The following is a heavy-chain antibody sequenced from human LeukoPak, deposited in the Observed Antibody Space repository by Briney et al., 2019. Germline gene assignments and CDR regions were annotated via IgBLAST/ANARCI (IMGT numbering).Heavy chain of an antibody. J-gene: IGHJ4*02. CDR1: GFTFSSYW. CDR2: INSDGSST. D-gene: IGHD3-9*01. V-gene: IGHV3-74*01. Sequence: TGGSLRLSCAASGFTFSSYWMHWVRQAPGKGLVWVSRINSDGSSTSYADSVKGRFTISRDNADNSLYLQMNNLRDEDTALYYCVRDNDWAFHYWGQGTLVTVSS. CDR3: VRDNDWAFHY.